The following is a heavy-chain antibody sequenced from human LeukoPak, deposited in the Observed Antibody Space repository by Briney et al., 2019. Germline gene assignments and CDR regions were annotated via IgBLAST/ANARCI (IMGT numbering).Heavy chain of an antibody. J-gene: IGHJ6*01. CDR2: ISSRGGST. CDR1: GFTLSSYA. D-gene: IGHD2-2*01. Sequence: AGSLRLSCAASGFTLSSYAMSWVRQAPGKVLDRVSAISSRGGSTYYEDSVKGRFPISRDNSKNNLYLQMNSLRAEDTAVYYCAKPQALICSSTICYYYYYGMDVWGQGTTVTVSS. V-gene: IGHV3-23*02. CDR3: AKPQALICSSTICYYYYYGMDV.